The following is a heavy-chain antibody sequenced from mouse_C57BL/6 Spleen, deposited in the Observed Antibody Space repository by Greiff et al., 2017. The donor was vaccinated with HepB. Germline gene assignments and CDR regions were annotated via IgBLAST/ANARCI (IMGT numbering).Heavy chain of an antibody. D-gene: IGHD2-5*01. CDR1: GYAFSSSW. Sequence: QVQLQQSGPELVKPGASVKISCKASGYAFSSSWMNWVKQRPGKGLEWIGRIYPGDGDTNYNGKFKGKATLTADKSSSTAYMQLSSMTSEDSAVYFCAISNHEAMDYWGQGTSVTVSS. J-gene: IGHJ4*01. CDR2: IYPGDGDT. V-gene: IGHV1-82*01. CDR3: AISNHEAMDY.